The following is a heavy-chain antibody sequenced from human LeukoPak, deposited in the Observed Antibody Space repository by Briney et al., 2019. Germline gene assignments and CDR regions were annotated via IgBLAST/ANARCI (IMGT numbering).Heavy chain of an antibody. Sequence: SQTLSLTCAISGDSVSSKSTAWNWIRQSPSRGLEWLGRTYYRSKWYNGYAVSVKSRITINPDTSKNQFSLQLSSVTPEDTAVYYCAGGYSSGGKWFDPWGQGTLVTVSS. J-gene: IGHJ5*02. CDR3: AGGYSSGGKWFDP. CDR2: TYYRSKWYN. D-gene: IGHD6-19*01. V-gene: IGHV6-1*01. CDR1: GDSVSSKSTA.